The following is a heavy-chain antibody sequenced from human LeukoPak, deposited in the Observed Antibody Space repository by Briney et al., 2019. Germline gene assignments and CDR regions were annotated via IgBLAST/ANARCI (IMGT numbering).Heavy chain of an antibody. CDR3: ARERYCSGGSCYSGDISFDY. CDR1: GDSISSGDYY. V-gene: IGHV4-61*02. Sequence: PSETLSLTCTVSGDSISSGDYYWSWIRQPAGKGLEWIGRISSSGSTNYNPSLKSRVTISVDTSKNQFSLKLSSVTAADTAVYYCARERYCSGGSCYSGDISFDYWGQGTLVTVSS. J-gene: IGHJ4*02. D-gene: IGHD2-15*01. CDR2: ISSSGST.